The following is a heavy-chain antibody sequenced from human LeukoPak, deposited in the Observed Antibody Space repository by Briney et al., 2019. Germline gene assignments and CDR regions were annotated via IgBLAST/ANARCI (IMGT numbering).Heavy chain of an antibody. CDR1: GYTLTELS. CDR3: ATDLGFGELSVSDY. Sequence: ASVKVSCKVSGYTLTELSMHWVRQAPGKGHEWMGGFDPEDGETIYAQKFQGRVTMTEDTSTDTAYMELSSLRSEDTAVYYCATDLGFGELSVSDYWGQGTLVTVSS. J-gene: IGHJ4*02. CDR2: FDPEDGET. D-gene: IGHD3-10*01. V-gene: IGHV1-24*01.